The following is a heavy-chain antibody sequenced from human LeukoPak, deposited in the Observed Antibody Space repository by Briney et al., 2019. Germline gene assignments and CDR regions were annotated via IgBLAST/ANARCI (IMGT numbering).Heavy chain of an antibody. CDR2: INPNSGGT. V-gene: IGHV1-2*02. Sequence: ASVKVSCKASGYTFTGYYMHWVRQAPGQGLEWMGWINPNSGGTNYAQKFQGRVTMTRDTSISTAYMELSRLRSDDTAVYYCARGDFWSGYSHFDYWGQGTLVTVSP. D-gene: IGHD3-3*01. J-gene: IGHJ4*02. CDR3: ARGDFWSGYSHFDY. CDR1: GYTFTGYY.